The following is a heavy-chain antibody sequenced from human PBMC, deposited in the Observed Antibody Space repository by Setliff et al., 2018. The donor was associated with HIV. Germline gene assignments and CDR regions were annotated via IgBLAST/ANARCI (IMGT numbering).Heavy chain of an antibody. Sequence: PSETLSLTCSVSGGSTSSSSYYWAWVRQPPGKGPEWIGSVYYRGNTYYNPSLKSRAAISVDTSKNQISLKLSSVTAADTAVYYCASLDGSESPYIYYYYMDVWGKGTAVTV. CDR3: ASLDGSESPYIYYYYMDV. CDR2: VYYRGNT. D-gene: IGHD3-10*01. CDR1: GGSTSSSSYY. J-gene: IGHJ6*03. V-gene: IGHV4-39*01.